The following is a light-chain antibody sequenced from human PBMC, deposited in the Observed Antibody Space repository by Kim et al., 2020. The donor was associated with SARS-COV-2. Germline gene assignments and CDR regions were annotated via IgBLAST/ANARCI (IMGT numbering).Light chain of an antibody. Sequence: GQSVTVSGTGTSSAVDGYNYVSRYQQHPGKAHKLMIYEVSKRHSGVPDRFSGSKSGNTASLTVSGLQAEDEADYYCSSYAGRNNYVFGTGTKVTAL. CDR1: SSAVDGYNY. J-gene: IGLJ1*01. CDR3: SSYAGRNNYV. CDR2: EVS. V-gene: IGLV2-8*01.